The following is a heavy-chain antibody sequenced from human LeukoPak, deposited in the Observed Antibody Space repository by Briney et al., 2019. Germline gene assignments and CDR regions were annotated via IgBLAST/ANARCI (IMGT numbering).Heavy chain of an antibody. J-gene: IGHJ4*02. D-gene: IGHD3-22*01. V-gene: IGHV3-48*03. Sequence: GGSLRLSCAASGFAFSAYEMNWVRQAPGKGLEWVSYIAGSDTRTYYADPVKGRFTIFRDNTKNSLYLQMNSLRVEDTGLYCTTLGYHLDSWGQGTLVTVSS. CDR2: IAGSDTRT. CDR3: TTLGYHLDS. CDR1: GFAFSAYE.